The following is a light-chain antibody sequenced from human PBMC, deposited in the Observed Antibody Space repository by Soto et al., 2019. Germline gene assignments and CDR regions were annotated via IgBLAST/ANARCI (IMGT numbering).Light chain of an antibody. Sequence: QSALTQPASVSGSPGQSITISCTGTSSDVGSYNLVSWYQQHPGKAPKVMIYEVSKRPSGVSNRSSGSKSGNTASLTISGLQAEDEADYYCCSYGGSYVFGPGTKVTVL. V-gene: IGLV2-23*02. CDR1: SSDVGSYNL. J-gene: IGLJ1*01. CDR2: EVS. CDR3: CSYGGSYV.